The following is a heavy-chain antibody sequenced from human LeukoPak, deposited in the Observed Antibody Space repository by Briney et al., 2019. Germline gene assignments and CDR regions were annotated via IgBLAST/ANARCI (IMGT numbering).Heavy chain of an antibody. CDR1: GGSIDSSSYY. CDR3: ARQRADYFYHYMDV. Sequence: PSETLSLTCTVSGGSIDSSSYYWDWIRQPPGKGLEWLGNIYYSGTTFYTSSLKSRVTISTDMSKNQFSLRLTSVTAADTAVYYCARQRADYFYHYMDVWVKGTTVIVSS. V-gene: IGHV4-39*01. CDR2: IYYSGTT. J-gene: IGHJ6*03.